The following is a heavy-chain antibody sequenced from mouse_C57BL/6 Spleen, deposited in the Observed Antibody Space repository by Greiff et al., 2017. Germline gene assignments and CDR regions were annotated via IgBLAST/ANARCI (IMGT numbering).Heavy chain of an antibody. J-gene: IGHJ2*01. CDR2: ISDGGSYT. CDR1: GFTFSSYA. D-gene: IGHD3-2*02. V-gene: IGHV5-4*01. CDR3: ARDSSGPFDY. Sequence: EVKLVESGGGLVKPGGSLTLSCAASGFTFSSYAMSWVRQTPEKRLEWVATISDGGSYTYYPANVKGRFTTSTDNAKNNLYLQMSHLKSEDTAMYYCARDSSGPFDYWGQGTTLTVSS.